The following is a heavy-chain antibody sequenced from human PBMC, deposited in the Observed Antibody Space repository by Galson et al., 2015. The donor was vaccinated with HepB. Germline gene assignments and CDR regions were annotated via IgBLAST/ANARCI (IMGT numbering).Heavy chain of an antibody. CDR2: IIPIFGTA. CDR1: GGTFSSYA. CDR3: ARAGGYSGYDVYYYGMDV. D-gene: IGHD5-12*01. Sequence: SVKVSCKASGGTFSSYAISWVRQAPGQGLEWMGGIIPIFGTANYAQKFQGRVTITADESTSTAYMELSSLRSEDTAVYYCARAGGYSGYDVYYYGMDVWGQGTTVTVSS. J-gene: IGHJ6*02. V-gene: IGHV1-69*13.